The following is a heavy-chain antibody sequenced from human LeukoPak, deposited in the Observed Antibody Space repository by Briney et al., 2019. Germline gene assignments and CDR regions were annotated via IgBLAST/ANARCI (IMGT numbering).Heavy chain of an antibody. CDR2: ISGSGGST. Sequence: PGGSLRLSCAASGFTFSSNAMSWVRQAPGKGLEWVSAISGSGGSTYYADSVKGRFTISRDNSKNTLYLQMNSLRAEDTAVYYCAKRTRQWLVPDYFDYWGQGTLVTVSS. V-gene: IGHV3-23*01. J-gene: IGHJ4*02. CDR1: GFTFSSNA. CDR3: AKRTRQWLVPDYFDY. D-gene: IGHD6-19*01.